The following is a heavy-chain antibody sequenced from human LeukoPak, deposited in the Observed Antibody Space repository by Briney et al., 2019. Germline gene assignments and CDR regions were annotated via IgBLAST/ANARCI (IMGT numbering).Heavy chain of an antibody. CDR1: GFIFGEYA. CDR3: CREHCTHTTCYTAY. V-gene: IGHV3-49*03. J-gene: IGHJ4*02. D-gene: IGHD2-2*02. CDR2: IRSNTYGGTT. Sequence: GRSLRLSCTASGFIFGEYALSWFRLAPGKGLEWVAFIRSNTYGGTTEYAASMRGRFTISRDDSTSITYLQMDSLKTEGTALYYCCREHCTHTTCYTAYWGQGTLVTVS.